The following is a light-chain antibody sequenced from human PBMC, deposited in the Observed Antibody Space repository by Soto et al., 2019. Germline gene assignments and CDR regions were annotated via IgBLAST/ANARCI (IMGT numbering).Light chain of an antibody. CDR3: SSYTGSSTLYV. J-gene: IGLJ1*01. CDR1: SSDVGTYNY. CDR2: EVT. Sequence: SALTQPASVSGSPGQSITISCTGTSSDVGTYNYVSWYQQHPGKAPKVMIYEVTYRPSGVSNRFSGSKSGNTASLTISGLQAEDEAEYYCSSYTGSSTLYVFGTGTKVT. V-gene: IGLV2-14*01.